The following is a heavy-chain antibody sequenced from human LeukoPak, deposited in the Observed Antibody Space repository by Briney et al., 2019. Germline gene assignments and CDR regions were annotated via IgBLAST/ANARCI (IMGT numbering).Heavy chain of an antibody. J-gene: IGHJ3*02. CDR2: ISYDGSNK. V-gene: IGHV3-30-3*01. D-gene: IGHD6-19*01. Sequence: GGSLRLSCAASGFTFHNYAMTWVRQAPGKGLEWVAVISYDGSNKYYADSVKGRFTISRDNSKNTLYLQMNSLRSEDTAVYYCARDREQWLVTAFDIWGQGTMVTVSS. CDR1: GFTFHNYA. CDR3: ARDREQWLVTAFDI.